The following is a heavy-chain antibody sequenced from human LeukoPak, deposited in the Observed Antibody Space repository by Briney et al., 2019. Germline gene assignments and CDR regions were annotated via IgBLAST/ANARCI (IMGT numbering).Heavy chain of an antibody. J-gene: IGHJ4*02. CDR1: GYSIRSAYY. V-gene: IGHV4-38-2*02. CDR2: IFHSGST. Sequence: PSETLSLTCSVSGYSIRSAYYWGWIRQPPGKGLEWIGTIFHSGSTYYNPSLKSRVSTSIDTSKNQFSLKLTPVTAADTAVYYCARVLGTGAAGAFDYWGQGTLVTVFS. D-gene: IGHD6-13*01. CDR3: ARVLGTGAAGAFDY.